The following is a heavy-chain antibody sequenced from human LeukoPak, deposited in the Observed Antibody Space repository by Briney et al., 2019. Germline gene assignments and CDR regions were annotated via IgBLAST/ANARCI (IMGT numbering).Heavy chain of an antibody. J-gene: IGHJ5*02. CDR2: IYYSGST. V-gene: IGHV4-39*01. CDR3: ARHGTRFLEWLSLNWFDP. CDR1: GGSISSSSYY. Sequence: SETLSLTCTVSGGSISSSSYYWGWIRQPPGKGLEWIGSIYYSGSTYYNPSLKSRVTISVDTSKNQFSLKLSSVTAADTAVYYCARHGTRFLEWLSLNWFDPWGQGTLVTVSS. D-gene: IGHD3-3*01.